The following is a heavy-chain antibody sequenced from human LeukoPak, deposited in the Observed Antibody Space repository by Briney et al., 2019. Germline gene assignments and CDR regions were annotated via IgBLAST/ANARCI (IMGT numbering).Heavy chain of an antibody. J-gene: IGHJ4*02. CDR2: FDPEDGET. CDR3: ATRSGSYRYFDY. Sequence: ASVKVSCKVSGYTLTELSMHWVRQAPGKGLEWMGGFDPEDGETIYAQKSQGRVTMTEDTSTDTAYMELSSLRSEDTAVYYCATRSGSYRYFDYWGQGTLVTVSS. D-gene: IGHD1-26*01. V-gene: IGHV1-24*01. CDR1: GYTLTELS.